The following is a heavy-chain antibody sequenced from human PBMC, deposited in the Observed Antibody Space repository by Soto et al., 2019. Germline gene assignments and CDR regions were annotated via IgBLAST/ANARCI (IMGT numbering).Heavy chain of an antibody. V-gene: IGHV4-31*11. J-gene: IGHJ5*02. D-gene: IGHD6-6*01. Sequence: QVQLQESGPRLVKPSQTLSLSCAVSGGSIISASYSWNWIRQSPGRGLEWIGHIYSSGSTYYNPSLKSRVSISVDTSNILFSLKLPSVTAADTAVYFCAREDAARIERWFDAWGQGILVTVSS. CDR1: GGSIISASYS. CDR2: IYSSGST. CDR3: AREDAARIERWFDA.